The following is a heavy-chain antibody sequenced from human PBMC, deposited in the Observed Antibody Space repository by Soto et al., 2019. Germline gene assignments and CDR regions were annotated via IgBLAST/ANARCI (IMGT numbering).Heavy chain of an antibody. J-gene: IGHJ6*02. D-gene: IGHD4-17*01. Sequence: QVQLVESGGGVVQPGRSLRLSCAASGFTFSSYGRHWVRQAPGKGLEWVAVIWYDGSNKYYADSVKGRFTISRDNSKHTLYLQTNSLRAEDTAVYYCARLPPYGDYADYYYYGMDVWGQGTTVTVSS. V-gene: IGHV3-33*01. CDR1: GFTFSSYG. CDR3: ARLPPYGDYADYYYYGMDV. CDR2: IWYDGSNK.